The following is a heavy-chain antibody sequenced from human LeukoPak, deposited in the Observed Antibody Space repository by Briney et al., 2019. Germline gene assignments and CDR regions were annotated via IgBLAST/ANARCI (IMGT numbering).Heavy chain of an antibody. J-gene: IGHJ5*02. CDR2: IYASGST. CDR1: GGSISSQY. D-gene: IGHD2-2*01. CDR3: ARVPPRYCSSTSCYLFDP. V-gene: IGHV4-4*07. Sequence: PSETLSLTCTVSGGSISSQYWSWIRQPAGKGLEWIGRIYASGSTNYNPSLKSRVTMSVDTSKNQFSLKLSSVTAADTAVYYCARVPPRYCSSTSCYLFDPWGQGTLVTVSS.